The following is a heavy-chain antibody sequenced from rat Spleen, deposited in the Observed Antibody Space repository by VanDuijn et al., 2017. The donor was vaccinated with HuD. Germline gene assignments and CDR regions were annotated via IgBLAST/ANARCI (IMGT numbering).Heavy chain of an antibody. D-gene: IGHD1-8*01. Sequence: EVQLVESGGGLVQPGRSLKLSCAASGFTFSDYYMAWVRQAPTKGLEWVASISTGGGKTYYRESVRGRFTISRDYAKNTLYLQMDSLRSEDTATYYCAKEGDGGYSSYPNWFAYWGQGTLVTVSS. CDR3: AKEGDGGYSSYPNWFAY. CDR1: GFTFSDYY. CDR2: ISTGGGKT. J-gene: IGHJ3*01. V-gene: IGHV5-25*01.